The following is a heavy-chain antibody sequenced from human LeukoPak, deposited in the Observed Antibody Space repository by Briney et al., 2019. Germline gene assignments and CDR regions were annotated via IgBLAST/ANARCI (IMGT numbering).Heavy chain of an antibody. CDR1: GYAFTSYG. CDR2: ISAYNGNT. D-gene: IGHD2-2*01. J-gene: IGHJ6*02. CDR3: ARAPDIVVVPAAIGYYYGMDV. Sequence: ASVKVSCKASGYAFTSYGISWVRQAPGQGLEWMGWISAYNGNTNYAQKLQGRVTMTTDTSTSTAYMELRSLRSDDTAVYYCARAPDIVVVPAAIGYYYGMDVWGQGTTVTVSS. V-gene: IGHV1-18*01.